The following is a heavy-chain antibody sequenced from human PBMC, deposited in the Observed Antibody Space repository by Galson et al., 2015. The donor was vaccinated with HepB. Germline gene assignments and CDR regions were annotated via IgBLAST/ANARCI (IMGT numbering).Heavy chain of an antibody. CDR1: GYTFTSYA. CDR3: ARGGAGKSDY. J-gene: IGHJ4*02. D-gene: IGHD1-26*01. V-gene: IGHV1-3*01. CDR2: INAGNGYT. Sequence: SVKVSCKASGYTFTSYAMHWVRQAPGQRLEWMGWINAGNGYTKYSQKFQGRVTITRVTSASTAYMELISLRSEDTAVYYCARGGAGKSDYWGQGTLVTVSS.